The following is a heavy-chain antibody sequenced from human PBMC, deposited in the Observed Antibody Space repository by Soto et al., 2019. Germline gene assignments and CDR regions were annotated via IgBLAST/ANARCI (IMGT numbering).Heavy chain of an antibody. CDR1: GGSISSGGYY. D-gene: IGHD5-12*01. V-gene: IGHV4-31*03. Sequence: QVQLQESGPGLVKPSQTLSLTCTVSGGSISSGGYYWSWIRQHPGKGLEWIGYLYYSGSTYYNPSLKSRVTISLDTSKNQFSLKLSSVTAADTAVYYFARLLVEGVATKNRFDPLGQGTLDTVSS. CDR3: ARLLVEGVATKNRFDP. CDR2: LYYSGST. J-gene: IGHJ5*02.